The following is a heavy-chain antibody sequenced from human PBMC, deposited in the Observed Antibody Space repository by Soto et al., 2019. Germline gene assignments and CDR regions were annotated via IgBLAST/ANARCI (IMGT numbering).Heavy chain of an antibody. CDR1: GFTFSSYA. CDR3: AKKGGYDFWSGRNWFDP. Sequence: EVQLLESGGGLVQPGGSLRLSCAASGFTFSSYAMSWVRQAPGKGLEWVSAISGSGGSTYYADSVKGRFSISRDNSKNTLYLQMNSLRAEDTDVYYCAKKGGYDFWSGRNWFDPWGQGTLVTVS. D-gene: IGHD3-3*01. J-gene: IGHJ5*02. V-gene: IGHV3-23*01. CDR2: ISGSGGST.